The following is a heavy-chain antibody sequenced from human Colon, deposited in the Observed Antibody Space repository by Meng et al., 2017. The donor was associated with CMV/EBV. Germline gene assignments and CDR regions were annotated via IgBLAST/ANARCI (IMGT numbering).Heavy chain of an antibody. CDR1: VFTFTKSW. Sequence: SCVASVFTFTKSWVPWVRQPPGGGLVWLSRIDNEGSGAIYADSVRGRFTVSRDNARNTVYLQMNNLRDEDTAVYYCARDTPHNAFEPWGHGTLVTVSS. J-gene: IGHJ5*02. V-gene: IGHV3-74*01. CDR2: IDNEGSGA. D-gene: IGHD2-15*01. CDR3: ARDTPHNAFEP.